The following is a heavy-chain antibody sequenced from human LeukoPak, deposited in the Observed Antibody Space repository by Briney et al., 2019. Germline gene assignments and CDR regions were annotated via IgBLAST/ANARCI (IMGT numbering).Heavy chain of an antibody. CDR1: GGTFSSYA. CDR2: IIPIFGTA. J-gene: IGHJ4*02. D-gene: IGHD2-2*01. V-gene: IGHV1-69*05. Sequence: SVKVSCKASGGTFSSYAISWVRQAPGQGLEWMGGIIPIFGTANYAQKFQGRVTITTDESTSTAYMELSSLRSEDTAVYYCARYCSSTSCPPRWGQGTLVTVS. CDR3: ARYCSSTSCPPR.